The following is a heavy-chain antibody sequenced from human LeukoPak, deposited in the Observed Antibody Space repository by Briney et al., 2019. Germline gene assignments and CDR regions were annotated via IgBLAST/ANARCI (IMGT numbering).Heavy chain of an antibody. CDR1: GFTFDDYA. V-gene: IGHV3-9*01. Sequence: PGRSLRLSCAASGFTFDDYAMHWVRQAPGKGLEWVSGISWNSGSIGYADSVKGRFTISRDNAKNSLYLQMNSLRAEDTALYYCAKDIGGGYCSSTSCFRQKENNYYYGMDVWGQGTTVTVSS. CDR3: AKDIGGGYCSSTSCFRQKENNYYYGMDV. J-gene: IGHJ6*02. CDR2: ISWNSGSI. D-gene: IGHD2-2*03.